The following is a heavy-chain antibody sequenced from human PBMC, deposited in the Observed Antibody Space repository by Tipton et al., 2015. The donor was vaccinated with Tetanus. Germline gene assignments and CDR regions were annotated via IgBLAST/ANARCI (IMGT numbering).Heavy chain of an antibody. CDR2: IKSDGSKT. CDR1: GFTFRSYW. CDR3: ARRSLTNYGLDV. D-gene: IGHD1-1*01. J-gene: IGHJ6*02. Sequence: SLRLSCAASGFTFRSYWMHWVRQPPGKGLVWVSRIKSDGSKTTYADSVKGRFTISRDHAKNTVYLQMNSLRAEDTAVYFCARRSLTNYGLDVWGQGTPVTVSS. V-gene: IGHV3-74*01.